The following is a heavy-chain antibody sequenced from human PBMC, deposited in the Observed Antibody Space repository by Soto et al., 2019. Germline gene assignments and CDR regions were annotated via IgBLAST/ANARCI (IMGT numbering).Heavy chain of an antibody. CDR1: GFTFSNFA. CDR3: GRGGDYYDMSRYRAPPDS. CDR2: IWYDGGNK. J-gene: IGHJ4*02. D-gene: IGHD3-22*01. V-gene: IGHV3-33*01. Sequence: QVQLVESGGGVVQPGRSLRLSCAASGFTFSNFAMHWVRQAPGKGLEWVSFIWYDGGNKYNADSVKGRFTISRDNSENPLYLQMNILRAEDTAVYYWGRGGDYYDMSRYRAPPDSWGQGSLVSVSS.